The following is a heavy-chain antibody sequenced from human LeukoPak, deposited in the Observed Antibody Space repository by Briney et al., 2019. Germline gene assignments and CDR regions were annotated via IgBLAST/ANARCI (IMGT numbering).Heavy chain of an antibody. CDR3: ATIRGSIVVARRMDV. D-gene: IGHD2-2*01. V-gene: IGHV3-21*01. CDR2: ISSSSSYI. CDR1: GFTFSSYS. Sequence: GGSLRLSCAASGFTFSSYSMNWVRQAPGKGLEWVSSISSSSSYIYYADSVKGRFTISRDNAKNSLYLQMNSLRAEDTTVYYCATIRGSIVVARRMDVWGKGTTVTVSS. J-gene: IGHJ6*03.